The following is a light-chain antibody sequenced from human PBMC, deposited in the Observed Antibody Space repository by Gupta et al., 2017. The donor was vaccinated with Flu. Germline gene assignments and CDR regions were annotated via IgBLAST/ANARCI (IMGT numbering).Light chain of an antibody. CDR1: QSVSSY. CDR2: DAS. CDR3: QHRSNWPPA. V-gene: IGKV3-11*01. Sequence: ATLSLSPGERATLTGRASQSVSSYLAWYQQKPVQAPRLLIYDASNRATGIPARFSGSGCGTEFALTISSLEPKEFAVDYGQHRSNWPPAFGQGTQVEIK. J-gene: IGKJ5*01.